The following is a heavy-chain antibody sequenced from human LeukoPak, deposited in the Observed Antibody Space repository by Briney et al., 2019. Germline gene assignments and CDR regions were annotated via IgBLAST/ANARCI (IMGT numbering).Heavy chain of an antibody. V-gene: IGHV4-30-2*01. CDR1: GGSISSGGYS. CDR2: IYHSGST. CDR3: ASLSPYYYDSSGYSRHDAFDI. Sequence: SETLSLTCAVSGGSISSGGYSWSWIRRPPGKGLEWIGYIYHSGSTYYNPSLKSRVTISVDRSKNQFSLKLSSVTAADTAVYYCASLSPYYYDSSGYSRHDAFDIWGQGTMVTVSS. D-gene: IGHD3-22*01. J-gene: IGHJ3*02.